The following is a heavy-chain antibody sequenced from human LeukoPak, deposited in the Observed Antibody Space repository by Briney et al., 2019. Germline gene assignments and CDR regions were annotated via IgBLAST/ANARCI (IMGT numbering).Heavy chain of an antibody. CDR2: ISTYSSYI. J-gene: IGHJ6*03. D-gene: IGHD1-14*01. CDR1: GFTYGSYW. Sequence: GGSLRLSCAASGFTYGSYWMIWVRQSPGQGLEWVSTISTYSSYIYYADSVKGRFTISRDNAQNSLYLQMNSLRAEDTAVYYCAKAGSPHGVEYYYYYMDVWGKGTTVTVSS. V-gene: IGHV3-21*04. CDR3: AKAGSPHGVEYYYYYMDV.